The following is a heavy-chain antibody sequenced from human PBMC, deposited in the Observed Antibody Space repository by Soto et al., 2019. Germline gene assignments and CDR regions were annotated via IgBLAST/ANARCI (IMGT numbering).Heavy chain of an antibody. CDR2: ISSSGSTI. V-gene: IGHV3-11*01. D-gene: IGHD6-6*01. CDR3: ASLSIAARPDAY. Sequence: PGESLSLSCAASGFTFSDSYMSWIRPAPGKGLEWVSYISSSGSTIYYADSVKGRFTISRDNAKNSLYLQMNSLRAEDTAVYYCASLSIAARPDAYWGQGTLVTVFS. CDR1: GFTFSDSY. J-gene: IGHJ4*02.